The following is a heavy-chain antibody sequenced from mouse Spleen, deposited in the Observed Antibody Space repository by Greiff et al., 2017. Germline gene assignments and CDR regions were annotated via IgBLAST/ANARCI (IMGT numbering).Heavy chain of an antibody. CDR1: GYSFTGYY. J-gene: IGHJ4*01. D-gene: IGHD3-1*01. CDR3: ARTQLGPGAMDY. V-gene: IGHV1-31*01. Sequence: VQLKESGPELVKPGASVKISCKASGYSFTGYYMHWVKQSHVKSLEWIGRINPYNGATSYNQNFKDKASLTVDKSSSTAYMELHSLTSEDSAVYYCARTQLGPGAMDYWGQGTSVTVSS. CDR2: INPYNGAT.